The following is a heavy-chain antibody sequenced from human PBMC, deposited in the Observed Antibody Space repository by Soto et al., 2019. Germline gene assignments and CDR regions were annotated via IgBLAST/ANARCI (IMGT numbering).Heavy chain of an antibody. D-gene: IGHD3-10*01. Sequence: QVQLQESGPGLVKPSGTLSLTCAVSGDSSSSRNWWSWVRQPPGKGLEWIGEIYHSGSTNYNPSLKSRNTISVDKSKNQCSLKLTSMTAADTAVYYCARALTDAEGFGYYYGMDVWGQGTTVTVSS. CDR3: ARALTDAEGFGYYYGMDV. J-gene: IGHJ6*02. CDR2: IYHSGST. CDR1: GDSSSSRNW. V-gene: IGHV4-4*02.